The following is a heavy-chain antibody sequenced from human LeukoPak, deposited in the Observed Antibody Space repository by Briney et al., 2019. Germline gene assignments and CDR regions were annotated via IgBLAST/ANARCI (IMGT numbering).Heavy chain of an antibody. Sequence: PSETLSLTCTVSGGSISSYYWSWIRQPPGKGLEWIGYIFHSGSTNYNPSLKSRVTISVDTSKNQLSLKLSSVTAADTAVYYCARGAPGGNDYGDYWGKRVLVTVSS. CDR2: IFHSGST. CDR3: ARGAPGGNDYGDY. J-gene: IGHJ4*02. CDR1: GGSISSYY. V-gene: IGHV4-59*01.